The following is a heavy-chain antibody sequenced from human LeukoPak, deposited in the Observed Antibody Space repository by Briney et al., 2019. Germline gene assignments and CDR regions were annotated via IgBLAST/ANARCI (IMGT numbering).Heavy chain of an antibody. CDR3: AKDRGGYYFDY. V-gene: IGHV3-30*18. D-gene: IGHD3-10*01. Sequence: PGGSLRLSCAASGFTFSSYGMHWVRQAPGKGLEGVAVISYDGSNKYYADSVKGRFTISRDNSKNTLYLQMNSLRAEDTAVYYCAKDRGGYYFDYWGQGTLVTVSS. CDR2: ISYDGSNK. J-gene: IGHJ4*02. CDR1: GFTFSSYG.